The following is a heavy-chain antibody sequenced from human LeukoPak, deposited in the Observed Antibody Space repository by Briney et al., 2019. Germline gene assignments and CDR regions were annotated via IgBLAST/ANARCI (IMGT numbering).Heavy chain of an antibody. D-gene: IGHD1-26*01. CDR1: GGSFSGYY. Sequence: PSETLSLTCAVYGGSFSGYYWSWIRQPPGKGLEWIGEINHSGSTNYNPSLKSRVTISVDTSKNQFSLKLSSVTAAGTAVYYCARGESVGAEPNYFDYWGQGTLVTVSS. V-gene: IGHV4-34*01. J-gene: IGHJ4*02. CDR3: ARGESVGAEPNYFDY. CDR2: INHSGST.